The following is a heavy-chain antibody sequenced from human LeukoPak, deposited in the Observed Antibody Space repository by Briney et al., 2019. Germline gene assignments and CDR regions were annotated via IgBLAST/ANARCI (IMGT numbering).Heavy chain of an antibody. CDR3: ARELRFLEWLSYFDY. J-gene: IGHJ4*02. CDR2: ISSSGSTI. D-gene: IGHD3-3*01. CDR1: GFTFSNYY. Sequence: AGSLTLSCAASGFTFSNYYMSWIRQAPGKGLEWVSYISSSGSTIYYADPVNGRFTIPRDNAKTSLYLHMNSLTAEDTAGYYCARELRFLEWLSYFDYWGQGTLVTVSS. V-gene: IGHV3-11*01.